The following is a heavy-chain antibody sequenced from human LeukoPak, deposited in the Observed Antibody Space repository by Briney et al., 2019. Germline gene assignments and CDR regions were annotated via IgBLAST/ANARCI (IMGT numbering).Heavy chain of an antibody. CDR2: INTNSGGT. CDR1: GYTFTGYY. Sequence: GASVKVSCKATGYTFTGYYMHWVRQAPGQGLEWMGWINTNSGGTNYAQKFQGRVTMTRDTSISTAYMELSRLRSDDTAVYYCARGGHHRGYSGYDYPDYWGQGTLVTVSS. J-gene: IGHJ4*02. V-gene: IGHV1-2*02. D-gene: IGHD5-12*01. CDR3: ARGGHHRGYSGYDYPDY.